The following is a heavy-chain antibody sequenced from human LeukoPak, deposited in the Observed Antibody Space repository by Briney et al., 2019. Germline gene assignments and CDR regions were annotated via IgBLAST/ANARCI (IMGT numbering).Heavy chain of an antibody. V-gene: IGHV3-74*01. Sequence: QPGGSLRLSCAASGFTFSSYWMHWVRHVPGKGLVWVSRISSDGSSTSYADSVKGRFTISRDNAKNTLYLQMNSLRAEDTAVYYCARDLTMVRGLRSRGVDFWGQGTLVTVSS. CDR2: ISSDGSST. J-gene: IGHJ4*02. CDR3: ARDLTMVRGLRSRGVDF. D-gene: IGHD3-10*01. CDR1: GFTFSSYW.